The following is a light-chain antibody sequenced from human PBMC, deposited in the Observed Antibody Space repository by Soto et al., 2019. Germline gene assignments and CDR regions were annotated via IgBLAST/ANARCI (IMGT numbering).Light chain of an antibody. CDR3: QQYGSSPYT. CDR1: QSVSSSY. V-gene: IGKV3-20*01. CDR2: GAS. Sequence: EIVLTQSPGTLSLSPGERATLSCRASQSVSSSYLAWYQQKPGQAPRLLIYGASSRATGLPDRFSGSGSGTDFTLIISRLQPEDFAVYYCQQYGSSPYTFGQGTKVDIK. J-gene: IGKJ2*01.